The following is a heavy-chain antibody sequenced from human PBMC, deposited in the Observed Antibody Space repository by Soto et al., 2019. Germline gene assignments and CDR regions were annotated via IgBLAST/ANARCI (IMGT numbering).Heavy chain of an antibody. CDR1: GYTFTTYD. V-gene: IGHV1-8*01. Sequence: QVQLVQSGAEVETPGASVKVSCKASGYTFTTYDFNWVRQAPGHGLEWMGWMNPDTGNTGYAQKFQGRVTMTRDTSISTAFMALSGLTAEDTAVYYCARALGYSSTSRLDLWGQGTLVTVSS. D-gene: IGHD6-19*01. J-gene: IGHJ4*02. CDR2: MNPDTGNT. CDR3: ARALGYSSTSRLDL.